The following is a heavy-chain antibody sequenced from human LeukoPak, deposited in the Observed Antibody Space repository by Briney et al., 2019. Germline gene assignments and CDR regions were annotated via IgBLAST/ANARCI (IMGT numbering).Heavy chain of an antibody. CDR3: ARGKKTYYYDSSGYYPRPIDY. D-gene: IGHD3-22*01. CDR1: GGSFSDDY. J-gene: IGHJ4*02. V-gene: IGHV4-59*12. CDR2: IYHSGNT. Sequence: SETLSLTCTVSGGSFSDDYCTWIRQPPGKGLEWIGNIYHSGNTYYNPSLKSRVIISADTSKNQFSLKLSSVTAADTAVYYCARGKKTYYYDSSGYYPRPIDYWGQGTLVTVSS.